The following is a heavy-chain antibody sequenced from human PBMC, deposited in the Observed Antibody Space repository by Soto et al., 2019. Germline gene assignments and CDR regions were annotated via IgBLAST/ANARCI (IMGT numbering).Heavy chain of an antibody. Sequence: QVQLQESGPGLVKPSETLSLTCTVSGGSVSSGSYYWSWIRQPPGKGLEWLGYIYYSGSTNYNPSLNSRVTISVDTSKNQFSRKLSSVTAADTAVYYCARISGYSYGLPPYFDYWGQGNLVTVSS. D-gene: IGHD5-18*01. V-gene: IGHV4-61*01. J-gene: IGHJ4*02. CDR1: GGSVSSGSYY. CDR3: ARISGYSYGLPPYFDY. CDR2: IYYSGST.